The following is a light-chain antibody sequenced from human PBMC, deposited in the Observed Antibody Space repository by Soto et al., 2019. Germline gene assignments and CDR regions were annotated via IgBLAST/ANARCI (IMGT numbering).Light chain of an antibody. CDR2: AAS. CDR1: QSISSY. Sequence: DIRVTQSPSSLSASVGDRVTITCRASQSISSYLNWYQQKPGKAPKLLIYAASSLQSGVPSRFSGSGSGTDFTLTISRLEPEDFAVYYCQQHDILPITFGQGTRLEIK. J-gene: IGKJ5*01. V-gene: IGKV1-39*01. CDR3: QQHDILPIT.